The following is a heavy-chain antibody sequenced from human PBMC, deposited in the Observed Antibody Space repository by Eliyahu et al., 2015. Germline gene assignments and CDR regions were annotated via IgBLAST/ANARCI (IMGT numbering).Heavy chain of an antibody. J-gene: IGHJ4*02. Sequence: QMQLQESGPGLVKPSETLSLTCTVSGGSISSRNYYWGWIRQPPGKGLEWIGSINYSGRGNTYYNPSLKSXVTISVDTSKNQFSLKLTSVTAADTAVYYCARRGGGGSYNFYLDNWGQGTLVTVSS. CDR2: INYSGRGNT. V-gene: IGHV4-39*01. CDR1: GGSISSRNYY. D-gene: IGHD1-20*01. CDR3: ARRGGGGSYNFYLDN.